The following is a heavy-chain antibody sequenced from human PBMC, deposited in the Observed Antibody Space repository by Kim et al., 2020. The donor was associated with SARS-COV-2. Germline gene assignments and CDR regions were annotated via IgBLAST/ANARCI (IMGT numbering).Heavy chain of an antibody. CDR2: IIPIFGTA. Sequence: SVNVSCKASGGTFSSYAISWVRQAPGQGLEWMGGIIPIFGTANYAQKFQGRVTITADESTSTAYMELSSLRSEDTAVYYCARGGVVVPAATLGAFDIWGQGTMVTVSS. V-gene: IGHV1-69*13. D-gene: IGHD2-2*01. CDR3: ARGGVVVPAATLGAFDI. J-gene: IGHJ3*02. CDR1: GGTFSSYA.